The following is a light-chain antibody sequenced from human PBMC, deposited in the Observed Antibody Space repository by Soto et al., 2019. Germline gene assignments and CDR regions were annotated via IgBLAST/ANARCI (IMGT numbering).Light chain of an antibody. J-gene: IGKJ5*01. Sequence: DIHMTQSPSSLSASVGDRVTITCQASHDISNYLNWYQQKPGKAPKLLIYDASNLETGVPSRFSGSGSGTDFTFTISSLQPEDIATYYCQQYDNLPITFGQGTRLEI. V-gene: IGKV1-33*01. CDR2: DAS. CDR1: HDISNY. CDR3: QQYDNLPIT.